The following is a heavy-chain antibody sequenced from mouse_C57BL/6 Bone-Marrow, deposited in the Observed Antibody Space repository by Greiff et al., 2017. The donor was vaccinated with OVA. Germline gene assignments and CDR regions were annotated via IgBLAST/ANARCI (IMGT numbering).Heavy chain of an antibody. CDR3: ARTITTVEAWFAY. Sequence: QVQLQQSGAELAKPGASVKLSCKASGYTFTSYWMHWVKQRPGQGLEWIGYINTSSGYTKYNQKFKDKATLTADKSSSTAYMQLSSLTYEDSAVYYCARTITTVEAWFAYWGQGTLVTVSA. CDR2: INTSSGYT. V-gene: IGHV1-7*01. D-gene: IGHD1-1*01. CDR1: GYTFTSYW. J-gene: IGHJ3*01.